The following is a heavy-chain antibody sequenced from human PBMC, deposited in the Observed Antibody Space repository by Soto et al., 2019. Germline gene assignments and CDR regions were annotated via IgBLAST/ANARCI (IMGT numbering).Heavy chain of an antibody. CDR2: IKPDGSEK. J-gene: IGHJ4*02. Sequence: HPGGSLRLSCAASGFTFSRYWMSWVRQAPGKGLEWVANIKPDGSEKYYVDSVKGRFTISRDNTKNSLYLQMNSLRDEDTAVYYCARHGNSCDYWGQGTQVTVSS. CDR1: GFTFSRYW. V-gene: IGHV3-7*01. D-gene: IGHD1-26*01. CDR3: ARHGNSCDY.